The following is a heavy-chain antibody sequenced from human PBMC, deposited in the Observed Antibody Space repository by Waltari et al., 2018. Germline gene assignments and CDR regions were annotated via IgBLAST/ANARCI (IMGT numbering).Heavy chain of an antibody. Sequence: QVQLQQWGAGLLKPSETLSLTCAVYGGSFSGYYWSWIRQPPGKGLEWIGESNHSGSTKEKPSRKSRVTRSVDTAKNQVSLKVRSGTAAERAGYYCARGRRSPTYYYDSSGYARACFDDWGQGTLVTGSA. V-gene: IGHV4-34*01. CDR1: GGSFSGYY. CDR2: SNHSGST. CDR3: ARGRRSPTYYYDSSGYARACFDD. D-gene: IGHD3-22*01. J-gene: IGHJ4*02.